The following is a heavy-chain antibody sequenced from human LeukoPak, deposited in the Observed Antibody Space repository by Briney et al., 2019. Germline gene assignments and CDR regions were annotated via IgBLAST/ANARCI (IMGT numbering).Heavy chain of an antibody. CDR2: ISSSSSSI. Sequence: GGSLRLSCAASGFTFSSYWMHWVRQAPGKGLEWVSYISSSSSSIYYADSVKGRFTISRDNAKNSLYLQMNSLRAEDTAVYYCARDLYRIVVVPHYFDYWGQGTLVTVSS. D-gene: IGHD3-22*01. V-gene: IGHV3-48*01. CDR1: GFTFSSYW. CDR3: ARDLYRIVVVPHYFDY. J-gene: IGHJ4*02.